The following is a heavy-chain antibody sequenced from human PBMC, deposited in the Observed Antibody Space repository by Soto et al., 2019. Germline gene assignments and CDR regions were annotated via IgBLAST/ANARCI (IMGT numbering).Heavy chain of an antibody. CDR1: GGSISSGGYS. CDR3: ARGKPIVVVPAAMRWFDP. V-gene: IGHV4-30-2*01. CDR2: IYHIGST. Sequence: SETLSLTCAVSGGSISSGGYSWSWIRQPPGKGLEWIGEIYHIGSTYYNPSLKSRVTISVDTSKNQFSLKLSSVTAADTAVYYCARGKPIVVVPAAMRWFDPWGQGTLVTVSS. J-gene: IGHJ5*02. D-gene: IGHD2-2*01.